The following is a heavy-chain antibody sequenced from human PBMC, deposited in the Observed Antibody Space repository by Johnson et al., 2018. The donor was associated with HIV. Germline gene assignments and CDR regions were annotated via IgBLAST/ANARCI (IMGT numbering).Heavy chain of an antibody. CDR1: RFTFDDYA. Sequence: VQLVESGGGVVQPGRSLRLSCAASRFTFDDYAMHWVRQAPGKGLEWVSGISWNSGSIGYADSVKGRFTISRDNAKNSLYLQMNSLRAEDTALYYCAKDIRGSRLDAFDIWGQGTMVTVSS. V-gene: IGHV3-9*01. D-gene: IGHD2-21*02. CDR2: ISWNSGSI. CDR3: AKDIRGSRLDAFDI. J-gene: IGHJ3*02.